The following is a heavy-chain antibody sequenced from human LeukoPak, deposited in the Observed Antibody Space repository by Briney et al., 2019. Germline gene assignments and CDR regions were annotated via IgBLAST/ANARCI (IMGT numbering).Heavy chain of an antibody. CDR1: GFTFSTYN. V-gene: IGHV3-48*01. Sequence: GGSLRLSCAASGFTFSTYNMNWVRQAPGKGLEWVSYISSGTPTIYSADSVKGRFTISRDNANISLYLQMNSLRGEDTAVYYCARVSSDYYVDYWGQGTLVTVSS. D-gene: IGHD3-22*01. CDR2: ISSGTPTI. J-gene: IGHJ4*02. CDR3: ARVSSDYYVDY.